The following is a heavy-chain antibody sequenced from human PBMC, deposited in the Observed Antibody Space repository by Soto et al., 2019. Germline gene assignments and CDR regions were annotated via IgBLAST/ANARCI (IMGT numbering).Heavy chain of an antibody. Sequence: YSVKVSCKASGDPFSYYSISWVRQAPGQGLEWMGGIIPIFGTANYAQKFQDRATITADDSTSTAYMELSSLTSEDTAVYYCAREAEYDSSGLYFQHWGQGTPVTVAS. CDR2: IIPIFGTA. CDR1: GDPFSYYS. D-gene: IGHD3-22*01. CDR3: AREAEYDSSGLYFQH. V-gene: IGHV1-69*13. J-gene: IGHJ1*01.